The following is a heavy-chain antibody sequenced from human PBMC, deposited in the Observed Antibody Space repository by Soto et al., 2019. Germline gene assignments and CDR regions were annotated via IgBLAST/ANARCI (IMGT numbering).Heavy chain of an antibody. D-gene: IGHD4-4*01. J-gene: IGHJ4*02. V-gene: IGHV4-4*02. CDR2: IYRSGST. CDR1: GSSLTTTHW. CDR3: ARTVRSYSWSYFDY. Sequence: QVQLQESGPGLVKPSGTLSLTCAVSGSSLTTTHWWSWVRQSPGKGLEWIGEIYRSGSTKYNPSLKSRVSMSLDKSKNEFSLNLKSVTAAETAVYYCARTVRSYSWSYFDYWGQGTLVTVSS.